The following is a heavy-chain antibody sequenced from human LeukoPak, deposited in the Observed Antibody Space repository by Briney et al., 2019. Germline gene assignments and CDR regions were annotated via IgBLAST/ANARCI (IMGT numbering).Heavy chain of an antibody. CDR3: ARDPLRYNWNFGSNWFDP. D-gene: IGHD1-7*01. Sequence: ASVKVSCKASGYTFTGYYMHWVRQAPGQGLEWMGWINPNSGGTNYAQKFQGRVTMTRDTSISTAYMELSRLRSDDAAVYYCARDPLRYNWNFGSNWFDPWGQGTLVTVSS. V-gene: IGHV1-2*02. CDR2: INPNSGGT. CDR1: GYTFTGYY. J-gene: IGHJ5*02.